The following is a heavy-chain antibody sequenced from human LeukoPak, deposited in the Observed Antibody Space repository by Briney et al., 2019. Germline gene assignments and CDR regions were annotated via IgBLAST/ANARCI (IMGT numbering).Heavy chain of an antibody. V-gene: IGHV1-69*13. J-gene: IGHJ6*02. Sequence: ASVKVSCKASGGTFSTYAIIWVRQAPGQGLEWMGGIIPLFPTASYAQKFQGRVTITADESTSTAYMELHSLRSEDTAVYYCASHPASSQQLVRRGHNYYGMDVWGQGTTVTVSS. CDR3: ASHPASSQQLVRRGHNYYGMDV. CDR1: GGTFSTYA. CDR2: IIPLFPTA. D-gene: IGHD6-13*01.